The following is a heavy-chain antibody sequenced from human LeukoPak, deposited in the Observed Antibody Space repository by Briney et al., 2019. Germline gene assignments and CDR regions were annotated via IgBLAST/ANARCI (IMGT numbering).Heavy chain of an antibody. CDR2: IYPADSDI. J-gene: IGHJ4*02. CDR3: ARLSGRVVCSAGSCYIDS. CDR1: GYSINNYW. V-gene: IGHV5-51*01. Sequence: GESLKISCKGSGYSINNYWIAWVRQMPGKGLEWMGIIYPADSDIRYSPSFQGQVTISADKSISTAYLQWNSLKASDTAMYYCARLSGRVVCSAGSCYIDSWGQGTLVTVSS. D-gene: IGHD2-15*01.